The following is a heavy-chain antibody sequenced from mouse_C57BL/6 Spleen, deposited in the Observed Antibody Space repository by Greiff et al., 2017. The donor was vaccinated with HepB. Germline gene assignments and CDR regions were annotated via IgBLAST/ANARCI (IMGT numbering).Heavy chain of an antibody. CDR1: GFTFSDYG. Sequence: EVKLVESGGGLVKPGGSLKLSCAASGFTFSDYGMHWVRQAPEKGLEWVAYISSGSSTIYYADTVKGRFTISRDNAKNTLFLQMTSLRSEDTAMYYCARYYGYLYAMDYWGQGTSVTVSS. J-gene: IGHJ4*01. CDR2: ISSGSSTI. V-gene: IGHV5-17*01. D-gene: IGHD2-2*01. CDR3: ARYYGYLYAMDY.